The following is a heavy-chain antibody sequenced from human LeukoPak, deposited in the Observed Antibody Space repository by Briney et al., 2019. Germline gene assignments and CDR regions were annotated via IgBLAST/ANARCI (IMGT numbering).Heavy chain of an antibody. V-gene: IGHV3-48*04. CDR1: GFIFSDFG. D-gene: IGHD5-18*01. J-gene: IGHJ4*02. CDR2: ISSSSNTI. Sequence: GGSLRLSCATSGFIFSDFGMHWVRQAPGKGLEWIAYISSSSNTIYYADSVKGRFAVSRDNAKSSLYLQMNSLRAEDTAVYYCAKGAASRGYTYVANWGQGTLVTVSS. CDR3: AKGAASRGYTYVAN.